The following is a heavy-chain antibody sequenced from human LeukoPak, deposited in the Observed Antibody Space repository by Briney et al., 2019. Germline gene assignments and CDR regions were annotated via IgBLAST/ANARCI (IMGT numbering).Heavy chain of an antibody. Sequence: PGGSLRLSCAASGFTVRLYTMNWVRQAPGKGLEWVSSISSSGTYIYYADSVKGRFTVSRDSAKNSLFLQMKSLRVEDTAVYYCTTDGAFDIWGQGTMVTVSS. J-gene: IGHJ3*02. CDR3: TTDGAFDI. V-gene: IGHV3-21*01. CDR1: GFTVRLYT. CDR2: ISSSGTYI.